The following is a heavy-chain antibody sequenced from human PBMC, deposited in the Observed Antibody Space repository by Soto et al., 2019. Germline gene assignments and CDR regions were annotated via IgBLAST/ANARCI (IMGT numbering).Heavy chain of an antibody. CDR3: TRAPRYCSSTSCYSDY. J-gene: IGHJ4*02. CDR1: GFTFGDYV. Sequence: SLRLSCTASGFTFGDYVMSWVRQAPGKGLEWVGFIRSKAYGGSTEYAASVKGRFTISRDDSKSIAYLQMNSLKTEDTAVYYCTRAPRYCSSTSCYSDYWGQGTLVTVSS. CDR2: IRSKAYGGST. V-gene: IGHV3-49*04. D-gene: IGHD2-2*01.